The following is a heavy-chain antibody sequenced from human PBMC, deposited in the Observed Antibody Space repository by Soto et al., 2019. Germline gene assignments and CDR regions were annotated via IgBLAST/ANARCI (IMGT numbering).Heavy chain of an antibody. Sequence: QVQLVESGGGVVQPGRSLRLSCAASGFTFSSYAMHWVRQAPGKGLEWVAVISYDGSNKYYADSVKGRFTISRDNSKNTLYLQMNSLRAEDTAVYYCARGLVATISRFLPPDLYYFDYWGQGTLVTVSS. CDR3: ARGLVATISRFLPPDLYYFDY. CDR2: ISYDGSNK. V-gene: IGHV3-30-3*01. CDR1: GFTFSSYA. J-gene: IGHJ4*02. D-gene: IGHD5-12*01.